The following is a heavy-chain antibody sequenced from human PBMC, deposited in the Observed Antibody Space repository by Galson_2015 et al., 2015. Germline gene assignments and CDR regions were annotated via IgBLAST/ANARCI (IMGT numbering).Heavy chain of an antibody. V-gene: IGHV3-30*18. CDR3: AKDRYGSGKAGVDY. Sequence: SLRLSCAASGFTFSSYGMHWVRQAPGKGLEWVAVISYDGSNKYYADSVKGRFTISRGNSKNTLYLQMNSLRAEDTAVYYCAKDRYGSGKAGVDYWGQGTLVTVSS. CDR2: ISYDGSNK. D-gene: IGHD3-10*01. J-gene: IGHJ4*02. CDR1: GFTFSSYG.